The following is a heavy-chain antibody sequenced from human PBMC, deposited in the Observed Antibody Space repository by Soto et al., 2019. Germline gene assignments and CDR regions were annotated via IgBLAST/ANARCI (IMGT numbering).Heavy chain of an antibody. D-gene: IGHD6-13*01. CDR2: MSGSGGST. CDR1: GFTFSSYA. V-gene: IGHV3-23*01. J-gene: IGHJ4*02. CDR3: ASLIAAAGF. Sequence: EVQLLESGGGLVQPGGSLRLSCAASGFTFSSYAMSWVRQAPGKGLEWVSVMSGSGGSTNYADSVKGRFTISRDNSKNTLYLQMNSLRVEDTAVYYCASLIAAAGFWGQGTLVTVSS.